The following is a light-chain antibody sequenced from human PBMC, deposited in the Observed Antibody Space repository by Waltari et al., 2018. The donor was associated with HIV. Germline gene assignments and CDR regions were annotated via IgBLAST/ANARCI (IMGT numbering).Light chain of an antibody. V-gene: IGLV1-47*01. CDR2: RNK. J-gene: IGLJ2*01. CDR3: VVWDDTLRGV. Sequence: QSVLTQPPSASGTPGQRVTISCSGSSSNIGTNYVYWYQQLPGTAPKVVIYRNKHRPLGVPDRFSCAKSGTAASLAINGLRSEEEANDYCVVWDDTLRGVFGGGTKLTVL. CDR1: SSNIGTNY.